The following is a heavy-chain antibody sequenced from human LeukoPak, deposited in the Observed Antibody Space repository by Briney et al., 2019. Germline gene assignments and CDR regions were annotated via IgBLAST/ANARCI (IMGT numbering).Heavy chain of an antibody. CDR1: GGSISSYY. Sequence: SETLSLTCTVSGGSISSYYWSWIRQPPGKGLEWIGYIYYSGSTNYNPSLKSRVTISVDTSKNQFSLKLTSVTAADTAVYYCARGDYDILTGSRGGFDYWGQGTLVTVSS. CDR2: IYYSGST. CDR3: ARGDYDILTGSRGGFDY. D-gene: IGHD3-9*01. J-gene: IGHJ4*02. V-gene: IGHV4-59*08.